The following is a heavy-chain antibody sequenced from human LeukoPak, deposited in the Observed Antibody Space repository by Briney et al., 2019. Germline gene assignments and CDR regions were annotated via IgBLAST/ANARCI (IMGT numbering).Heavy chain of an antibody. CDR1: GFTFSSYW. CDR2: INSDGSST. D-gene: IGHD3-16*01. Sequence: GGSLRLSCAASGFTFSSYWMHWVRQAPGKGLVWVSRINSDGSSTSYADSVKGRFTISRDNSKNTLYLQMNSLRAEDTAVYYCAILLGDPYYFDYWGQGTLVTVSS. J-gene: IGHJ4*02. CDR3: AILLGDPYYFDY. V-gene: IGHV3-74*01.